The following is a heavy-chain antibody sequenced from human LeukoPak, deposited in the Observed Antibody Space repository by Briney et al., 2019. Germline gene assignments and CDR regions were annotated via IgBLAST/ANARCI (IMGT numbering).Heavy chain of an antibody. CDR1: GYTFTSYG. Sequence: GASVKVSCKASGYTFTSYGISWVRQAPGQGLGWMGWISAYNGNTNYAQKLQGRVTMTTDTSTSTAYMELRSLGSDDTAVYYCATATKGDYYDSSGYYPGEAFDIWGQGTMVTVSS. CDR3: ATATKGDYYDSSGYYPGEAFDI. CDR2: ISAYNGNT. D-gene: IGHD3-22*01. J-gene: IGHJ3*02. V-gene: IGHV1-18*01.